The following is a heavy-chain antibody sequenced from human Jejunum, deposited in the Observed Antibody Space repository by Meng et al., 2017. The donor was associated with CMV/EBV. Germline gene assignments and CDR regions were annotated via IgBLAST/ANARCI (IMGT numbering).Heavy chain of an antibody. CDR2: IKQDGSEK. J-gene: IGHJ6*02. V-gene: IGHV3-7*01. Sequence: SSNWIGWVRQAPGKGLEWVANIKQDGSEKYYVDSVKGRFTISRDNAKNSLYLQMNSLRAEDTAVYYCARQVAGTRGYYYYYYGMDVWGQGTTVTVSS. D-gene: IGHD6-19*01. CDR3: ARQVAGTRGYYYYYYGMDV. CDR1: SSNW.